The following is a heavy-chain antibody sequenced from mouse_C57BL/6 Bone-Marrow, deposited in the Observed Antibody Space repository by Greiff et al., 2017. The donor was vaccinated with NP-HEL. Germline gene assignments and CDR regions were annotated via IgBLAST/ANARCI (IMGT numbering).Heavy chain of an antibody. D-gene: IGHD2-12*01. CDR2: IHPSDSDT. J-gene: IGHJ3*01. CDR3: ATTRYSSGGAWFAY. Sequence: QVQLQQPGAELVKPGASVKVSCTASGYTFTSYWMHWVKQRPGQGLEWIGRIHPSDSDTNYNQKFKGKATLTVDKSSSTAYMQLSSLTSEDSAVYYCATTRYSSGGAWFAYWGQGTLVTVSA. V-gene: IGHV1-74*01. CDR1: GYTFTSYW.